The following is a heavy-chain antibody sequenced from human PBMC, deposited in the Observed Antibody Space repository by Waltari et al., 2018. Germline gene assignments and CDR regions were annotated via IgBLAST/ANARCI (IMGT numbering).Heavy chain of an antibody. CDR2: IYHSGST. Sequence: QVQLQESGPGLVKPSETLSLTCAVYGYSISSGYYWGWIRQPPGKGLEWIGTIYHSGSTYYNPSLKSRVTISVDTSKNQFSLKLSSVTAADTAVYYCARVPMVRGVLAFMDVWGQGTTVTVSS. CDR1: GYSISSGYY. CDR3: ARVPMVRGVLAFMDV. D-gene: IGHD3-10*01. V-gene: IGHV4-38-2*01. J-gene: IGHJ6*02.